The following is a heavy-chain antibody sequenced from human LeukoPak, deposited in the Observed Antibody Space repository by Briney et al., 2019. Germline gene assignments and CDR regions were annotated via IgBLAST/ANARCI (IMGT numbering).Heavy chain of an antibody. D-gene: IGHD2-2*01. V-gene: IGHV5-51*01. CDR1: GYSFTSYW. Sequence: GGSLQISCKGSGYSFTSYWIGWVRQMPGKGLEWIGIIYPGDSDTRYRPSFQGQVTISADKSISTAYLQWSSLKDSDPAMYYCARHAYCSSTSCYARGTDYYYGMDVWGQGTTVTVSS. J-gene: IGHJ6*02. CDR3: ARHAYCSSTSCYARGTDYYYGMDV. CDR2: IYPGDSDT.